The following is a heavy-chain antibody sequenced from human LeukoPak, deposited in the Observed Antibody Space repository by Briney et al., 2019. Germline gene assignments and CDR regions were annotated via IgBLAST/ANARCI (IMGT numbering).Heavy chain of an antibody. CDR3: AREGWEILHVFDY. CDR2: IYYSGST. D-gene: IGHD1-26*01. J-gene: IGHJ4*02. Sequence: SETLSLTCTVSGGSISSSSYYWGWIRQPPGKGLEWIGSIYYSGSTYYNPSLKSRVTISVDTPKNKFSLKLSSVTAADKAVYYCAREGWEILHVFDYWGQGTLVTVSS. CDR1: GGSISSSSYY. V-gene: IGHV4-39*07.